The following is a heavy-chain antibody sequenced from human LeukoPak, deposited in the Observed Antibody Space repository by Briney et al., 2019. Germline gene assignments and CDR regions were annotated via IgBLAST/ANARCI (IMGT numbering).Heavy chain of an antibody. J-gene: IGHJ5*02. Sequence: SETLSLTCTVSGYSISSGYYWGWIRQPPGKGLEWIGSTDYSGSTYYNPSLKSRVTISIDTSKNQFSLKLTSVTAADTAVYYCARHHPGIAAAGTGWFDPWGQGTLVTVSS. CDR2: TDYSGST. CDR1: GYSISSGYY. CDR3: ARHHPGIAAAGTGWFDP. V-gene: IGHV4-38-2*02. D-gene: IGHD6-13*01.